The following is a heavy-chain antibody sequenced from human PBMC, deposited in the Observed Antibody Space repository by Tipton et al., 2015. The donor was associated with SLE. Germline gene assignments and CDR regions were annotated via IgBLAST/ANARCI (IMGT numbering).Heavy chain of an antibody. CDR1: GASISSDY. D-gene: IGHD3-22*01. Sequence: TLSLTCIVSGASISSDYWSWIRQTPGMGLQWIGHIHYSGSTNYNPSLKSRVFISLDTSKNQLSLKLSSVTSADTALYYCARGRSFRYVSSAPWFDPWGQGTLVTVSS. J-gene: IGHJ5*02. V-gene: IGHV4-59*01. CDR2: IHYSGST. CDR3: ARGRSFRYVSSAPWFDP.